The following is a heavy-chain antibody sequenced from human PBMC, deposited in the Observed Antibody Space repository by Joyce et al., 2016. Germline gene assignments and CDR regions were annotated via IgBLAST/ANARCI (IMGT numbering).Heavy chain of an antibody. CDR1: GFTFSNFG. V-gene: IGHV3-30*03. J-gene: IGHJ4*02. CDR2: ISYEGSNK. D-gene: IGHD3-9*01. Sequence: QGQLVESGGGVVQPGRSLSFSCAASGFTFSNFGMHWVRQAPGKGLGWVAVISYEGSNKHYGDSVKGRFAISRDNAKNTLYLQMNSLRAEDTAVYYCAGGILTGYFDYWGQGTLVTVSS. CDR3: AGGILTGYFDY.